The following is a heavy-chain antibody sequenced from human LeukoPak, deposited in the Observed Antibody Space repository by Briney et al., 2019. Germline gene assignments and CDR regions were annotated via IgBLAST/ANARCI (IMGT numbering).Heavy chain of an antibody. V-gene: IGHV3-66*01. CDR3: ARDRGVGYCSGGSCYRAAFDI. CDR2: IYSGDNT. J-gene: IGHJ3*02. D-gene: IGHD2-15*01. CDR1: GFSVGTNY. Sequence: GGSLRLSCAASGFSVGTNYMSWVRQAPGKGLESVSVIYSGDNTYYADSVKGRFTISRDTPKNTLCLQMNSLRAEDTAVYYCARDRGVGYCSGGSCYRAAFDIWGRGTMVTVSS.